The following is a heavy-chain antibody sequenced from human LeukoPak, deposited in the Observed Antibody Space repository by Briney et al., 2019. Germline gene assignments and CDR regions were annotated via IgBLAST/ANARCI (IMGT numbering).Heavy chain of an antibody. CDR2: IYYSGST. J-gene: IGHJ4*02. V-gene: IGHV4-59*01. CDR1: GGSISSYY. Sequence: SETLSLTCTVSGGSISSYYWSWIRQPPGKGLEWIGYIYYSGSTNYNTSLKSRVTISVDTSKNQFSLKLSSVTAADTAVYYCARSSSGWYGYYFDYWGQGTLVTVSS. CDR3: ARSSSGWYGYYFDY. D-gene: IGHD6-19*01.